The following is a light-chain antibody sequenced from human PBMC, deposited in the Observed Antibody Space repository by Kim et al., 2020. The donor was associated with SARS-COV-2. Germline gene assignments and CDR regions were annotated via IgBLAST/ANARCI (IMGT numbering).Light chain of an antibody. CDR3: SSYSTSSTWV. V-gene: IGLV2-14*03. CDR1: SSDVGGYNY. CDR2: DVS. J-gene: IGLJ3*02. Sequence: QSALTQPASVSGSPGQSITISCTGTSSDVGGYNYVSWYQQHPVKAPKLMIYDVSERPSGVSNRFSASKSGNTASLTISGLQAEDEADYYCSSYSTSSTWVFGGGTKLTVL.